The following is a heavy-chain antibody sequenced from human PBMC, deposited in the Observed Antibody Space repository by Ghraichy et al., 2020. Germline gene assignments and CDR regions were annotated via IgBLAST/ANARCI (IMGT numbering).Heavy chain of an antibody. CDR2: INHSGST. J-gene: IGHJ6*03. CDR3: ARGLTKTPWVYYYYYMDV. V-gene: IGHV4-34*01. Sequence: SETLSLTCAVYGGSFSGYYWSWIRQPPGKGLEWIGEINHSGSTNYNPSLKSRVTISVDTSKNQFSLKLSSVTAADTAVYYCARGLTKTPWVYYYYYMDVWGKGTTVTVSS. CDR1: GGSFSGYY. D-gene: IGHD1-1*01.